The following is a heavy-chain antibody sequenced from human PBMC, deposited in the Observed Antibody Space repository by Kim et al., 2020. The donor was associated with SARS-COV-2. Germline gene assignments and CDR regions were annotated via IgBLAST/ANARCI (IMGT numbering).Heavy chain of an antibody. CDR2: INHILST. V-gene: IGHV4-59*08. J-gene: IGHJ3*02. CDR1: FLSIITNY. Sequence: PSLTFTPSFLSIITNYPIFTLHPPPNLLTFISYINHILSTNYHPSLNILFTISVDTSKNQFSLKLSSWTAADTAVYYCATHKAHDAFDIWGQGTMVTVS. CDR3: ATHKAHDAFDI.